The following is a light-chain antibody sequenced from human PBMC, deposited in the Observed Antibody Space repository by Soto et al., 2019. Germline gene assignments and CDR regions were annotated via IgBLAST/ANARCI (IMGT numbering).Light chain of an antibody. CDR3: QQANSFPIT. V-gene: IGKV1-12*01. CDR1: QGISSW. CDR2: AAS. Sequence: DIQMTQSPSSVSASVGDRVTITCRASQGISSWLAWYQKKPGKAPNXLIYAASSLQSGVPSRFSGSESGTDFTLTISSLQPEDCAIYFCQQANSFPITFGQGTRLEIK. J-gene: IGKJ5*01.